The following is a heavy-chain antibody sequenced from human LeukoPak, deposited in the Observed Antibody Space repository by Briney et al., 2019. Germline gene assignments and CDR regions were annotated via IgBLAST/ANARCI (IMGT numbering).Heavy chain of an antibody. V-gene: IGHV3-30-3*01. CDR2: VSSDGINK. D-gene: IGHD4-17*01. CDR1: GFTFNEYA. Sequence: GRSLSLSCAASGFTFNEYAIHWVRQAPGKGLEWVAVVSSDGINKYYADSVKGRFTISRDNSKNTLYLQMNSLRPGDTAVYYCAREKDYGDYIDFWGQGTLVTVSS. J-gene: IGHJ4*02. CDR3: AREKDYGDYIDF.